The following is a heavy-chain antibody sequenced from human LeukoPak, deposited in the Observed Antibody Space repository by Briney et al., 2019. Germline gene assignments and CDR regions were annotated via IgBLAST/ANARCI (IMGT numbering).Heavy chain of an antibody. J-gene: IGHJ5*02. Sequence: GRSLRLSCGGSGFSFSSYGMHWVRQAPGKGLEWVAVISYDGSNKNYADSVKGRFTISRDNSKGTLYLQMNSLRAEDTAVYYCAKDRGLWLGEGSWFDPWGQGTLVTVSS. CDR2: ISYDGSNK. CDR3: AKDRGLWLGEGSWFDP. CDR1: GFSFSSYG. V-gene: IGHV3-30*18. D-gene: IGHD3-10*01.